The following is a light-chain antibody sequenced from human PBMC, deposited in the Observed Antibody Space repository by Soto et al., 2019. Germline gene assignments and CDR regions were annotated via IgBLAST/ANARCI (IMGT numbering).Light chain of an antibody. Sequence: QSAVTQPASVSGSPGQSITISCTGTSSDVGGYNYVSWYQQHPGKAPKLMIYDVSNRPSGVSNRFSGSKSGNTASLTISGLQAEVEADYYCSSYTSSSTRVFGTGTKVTVL. J-gene: IGLJ1*01. CDR2: DVS. V-gene: IGLV2-14*01. CDR3: SSYTSSSTRV. CDR1: SSDVGGYNY.